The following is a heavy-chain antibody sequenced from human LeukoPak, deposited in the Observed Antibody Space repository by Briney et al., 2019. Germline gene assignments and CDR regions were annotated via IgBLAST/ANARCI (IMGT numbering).Heavy chain of an antibody. V-gene: IGHV3-7*01. CDR3: ARDQREITFGGVKMHPFDY. D-gene: IGHD3-16*01. CDR2: IEQGGREK. CDR1: GFTFSSYW. Sequence: GGSLRLSCAASGFTFSSYWMSWVRHAPREGLEWVANIEQGGREKYYVDPVKGRFPISRDNPKNSLYLQMNSLRAEDTAVYYCARDQREITFGGVKMHPFDYRGQGTLVTVSS. J-gene: IGHJ4*02.